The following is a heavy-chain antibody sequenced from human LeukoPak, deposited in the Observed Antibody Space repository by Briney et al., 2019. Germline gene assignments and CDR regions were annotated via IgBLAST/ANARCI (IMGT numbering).Heavy chain of an antibody. J-gene: IGHJ4*02. V-gene: IGHV3-23*01. CDR3: AYLGLSSDWNDVPGPQIDY. CDR2: IGGSGVNT. Sequence: GGSLRLSCAASGFTFSSQVMSWVRQAPGRGLEWVSAIGGSGVNTFYADSVKGRFTISRDNSKNTLYLQMSSLRAEDTAIYYCAYLGLSSDWNDVPGPQIDYWGQGTPVTVSS. CDR1: GFTFSSQV. D-gene: IGHD1-1*01.